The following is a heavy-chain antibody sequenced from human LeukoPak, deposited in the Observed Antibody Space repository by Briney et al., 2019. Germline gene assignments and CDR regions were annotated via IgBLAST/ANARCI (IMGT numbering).Heavy chain of an antibody. CDR3: ARVRETYYDYVWGSYRSPEYYFDY. V-gene: IGHV4-59*01. CDR2: IYYSGST. CDR1: GGSISSYY. Sequence: SETLSLTCTVSGGSISSYYWSWIRQPPGKELEWIGYIYYSGSTNYNPSLKSRVTISVDTSKNQFSLKLSSVTAADTAVYYCARVRETYYDYVWGSYRSPEYYFDYWGQGTLVTVSS. J-gene: IGHJ4*02. D-gene: IGHD3-16*02.